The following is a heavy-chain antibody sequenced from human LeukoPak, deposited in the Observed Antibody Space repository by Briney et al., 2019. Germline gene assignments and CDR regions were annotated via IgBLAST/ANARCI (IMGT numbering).Heavy chain of an antibody. CDR1: GGSISSSSYY. D-gene: IGHD2-15*01. Sequence: PSETLSLTCTVSGGSISSSSYYWGWIRQPPGKGLEWIGSIYYSGSTYYNPSLKSRVTISVDTSKNQFSLKLSSVTAADTAVYYCARGPSWVVAATDWGQGTLVTVSS. CDR2: IYYSGST. CDR3: ARGPSWVVAATD. J-gene: IGHJ4*02. V-gene: IGHV4-39*07.